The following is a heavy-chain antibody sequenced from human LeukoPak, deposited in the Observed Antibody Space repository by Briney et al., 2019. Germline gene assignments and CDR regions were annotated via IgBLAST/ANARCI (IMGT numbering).Heavy chain of an antibody. J-gene: IGHJ4*02. CDR3: AKVVGYSYGFLDY. D-gene: IGHD5-18*01. V-gene: IGHV3-23*01. CDR2: ISGSGGST. CDR1: GFTFSSYA. Sequence: GGSLRLSCAASGFTFSSYATSWVRQAPGKGLEWVSAISGSGGSTYYADSVKGRFTISRDNSKNTLYLQMNSLRAEDTAVYHCAKVVGYSYGFLDYWGQGTLVTVSS.